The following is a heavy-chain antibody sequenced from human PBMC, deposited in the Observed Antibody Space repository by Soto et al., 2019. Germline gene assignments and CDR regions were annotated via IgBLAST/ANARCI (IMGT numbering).Heavy chain of an antibody. J-gene: IGHJ6*02. CDR2: IIPIFGTA. D-gene: IGHD4-17*01. Sequence: QVQLVQSGAEVKKPGSSVKVSCKASGGTFSSYAISWVRQAPGQGLEWMGGIIPIFGTANYAQKFQGRVTITADETTSTAYMELSSLRSEDTAVYYCARGTPPPDYGDYSEDYGMDVWGQGTTVTVSS. V-gene: IGHV1-69*12. CDR3: ARGTPPPDYGDYSEDYGMDV. CDR1: GGTFSSYA.